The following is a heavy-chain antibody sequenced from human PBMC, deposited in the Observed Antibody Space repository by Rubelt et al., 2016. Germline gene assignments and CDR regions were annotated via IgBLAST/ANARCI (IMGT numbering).Heavy chain of an antibody. Sequence: QVQLVQSGAEVKKPGSSVKVSCKASGGTFSSYGISWVRQAPGQGLEWMGGIIPIFGTANYAQKFQGRATITADESTRTAFLELSSLRSEDTAVYYCASGPGYFDYWGQGTLVTVSS. J-gene: IGHJ4*02. CDR2: IIPIFGTA. V-gene: IGHV1-69*01. CDR1: GGTFSSYG. CDR3: ASGPGYFDY.